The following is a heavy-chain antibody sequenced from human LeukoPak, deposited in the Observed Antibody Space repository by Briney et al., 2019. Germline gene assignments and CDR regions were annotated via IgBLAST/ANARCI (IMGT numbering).Heavy chain of an antibody. CDR3: ARIPMVRGVISYWFDP. CDR2: IYYSGST. Sequence: SETLSLTCTVSGGSISSGGYYWSWIRQHPGKGLEWIGYIYYSGSTYYNPSLKSRVTISVDTSKNQFSLKLSSVTAADTAVYYCARIPMVRGVISYWFDPWGQGTLVTVSS. CDR1: GGSISSGGYY. V-gene: IGHV4-31*03. J-gene: IGHJ5*02. D-gene: IGHD3-10*01.